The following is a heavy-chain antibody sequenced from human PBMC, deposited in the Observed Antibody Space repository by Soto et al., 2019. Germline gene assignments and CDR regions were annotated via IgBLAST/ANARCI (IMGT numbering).Heavy chain of an antibody. J-gene: IGHJ2*01. Sequence: QITLKESGPTLVKPTQTLTLTCTFSGFSLTTGGVAVGWIRQPPGKALEWLALIYWSDDKRYSPSLKRRLSITKDTSKNQVVLTMTNMDPVYTATYSCAHSECRGADYYSRSYFCLWGRGTLVTVSS. CDR3: AHSECRGADYYSRSYFCL. V-gene: IGHV2-5*01. CDR1: GFSLTTGGVA. CDR2: IYWSDDK. D-gene: IGHD2-15*01.